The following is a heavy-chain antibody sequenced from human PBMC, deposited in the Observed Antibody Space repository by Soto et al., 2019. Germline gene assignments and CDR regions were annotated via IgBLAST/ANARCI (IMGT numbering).Heavy chain of an antibody. D-gene: IGHD6-6*01. J-gene: IGHJ4*02. CDR2: ISYDGSNK. CDR3: AKGSSIAARVLGFDY. CDR1: GFTFSSYG. V-gene: IGHV3-30*18. Sequence: GGSLRLSCAASGFTFSSYGMRWVRQAPGKGLEWVAVISYDGSNKYYADSVKGRFTISRDNSKNTLYLQMNSLRAEDTAVYYCAKGSSIAARVLGFDYWGQGTLVTVSS.